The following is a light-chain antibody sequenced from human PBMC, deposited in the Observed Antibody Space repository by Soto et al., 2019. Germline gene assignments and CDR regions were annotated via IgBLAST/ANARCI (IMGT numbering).Light chain of an antibody. CDR3: QQYGSSPRT. CDR2: GAS. J-gene: IGKJ1*01. V-gene: IGKV3-20*01. CDR1: QRVRSSY. Sequence: EIVLTQSPGTLSLSPGERATLSCRASQRVRSSYLAWYQQKPGQTPRLLIYGASSRPTDIPDRYSGSGSGTEFTLTISRLQPEDFAVYYCQQYGSSPRTFVQGTKVEIK.